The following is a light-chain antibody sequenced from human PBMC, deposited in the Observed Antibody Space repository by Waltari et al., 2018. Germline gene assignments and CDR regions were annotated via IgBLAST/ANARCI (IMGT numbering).Light chain of an antibody. Sequence: EILLTQSPGTLSLSPGERATLSCRASQSVTRALAWYQQKPGQAPRLLIYDTSKRATGIPDRFSGSGSGTDFSLTISRLEPEDFAVYYCQHYMRLPATFGQGTKVEIK. J-gene: IGKJ1*01. CDR2: DTS. CDR1: QSVTRA. CDR3: QHYMRLPAT. V-gene: IGKV3-20*01.